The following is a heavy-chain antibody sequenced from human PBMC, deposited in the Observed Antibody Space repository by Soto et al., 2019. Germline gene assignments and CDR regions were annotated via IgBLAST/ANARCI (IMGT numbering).Heavy chain of an antibody. J-gene: IGHJ6*02. CDR2: INDSGDRT. V-gene: IGHV3-23*01. CDR3: AREEWTNRRPYLYSGMDV. CDR1: GFTFSTYA. D-gene: IGHD3-3*01. Sequence: EVQVLESGGGLVQPGGSLKLSCAVSGFTFSTYAMCWVHQAPGKGPEWVSGINDSGDRTYYTDSVKGRFTISRDNSKNTLYLQMNSLRAEDTAVYYCAREEWTNRRPYLYSGMDVWGQGTTVTVSS.